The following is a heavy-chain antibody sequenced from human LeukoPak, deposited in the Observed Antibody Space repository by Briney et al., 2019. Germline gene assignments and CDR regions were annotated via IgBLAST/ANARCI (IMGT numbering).Heavy chain of an antibody. CDR2: IYYSGST. D-gene: IGHD3-22*01. CDR1: GGSISSGGYY. Sequence: ASETLSLTCTVSGGSISSGGYYWSWIRQHPGKGLEWIGYIYYSGSTYYNPSLKSRVTISVDTSKNQFSLKLSSVTAADTAVYYCARDQWDSSGYPSLFDYWGQGTLVTVSS. V-gene: IGHV4-31*03. CDR3: ARDQWDSSGYPSLFDY. J-gene: IGHJ4*02.